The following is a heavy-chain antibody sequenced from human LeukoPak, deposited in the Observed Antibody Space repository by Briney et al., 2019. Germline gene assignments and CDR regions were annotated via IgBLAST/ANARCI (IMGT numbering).Heavy chain of an antibody. CDR1: GFTVSSNY. J-gene: IGHJ4*02. V-gene: IGHV3-66*01. D-gene: IGHD3-10*01. CDR2: IYSGGST. Sequence: GGSLRLSCAASGFTVSSNYMSWVRQAPGKGLEWVSVIYSGGSTYYADSVKGRFTISRDNSKNTLYLQMNSLRAEDTAVYYCARDELGAYYYGSGSRPHDYWGQGTLVTVSS. CDR3: ARDELGAYYYGSGSRPHDY.